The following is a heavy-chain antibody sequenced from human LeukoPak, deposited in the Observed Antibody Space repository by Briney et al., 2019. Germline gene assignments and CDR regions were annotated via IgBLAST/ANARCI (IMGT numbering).Heavy chain of an antibody. Sequence: SGPALVKPTQTLTLTCTFSGFSLSTSGMCVIWIRQPPGKALEWLARIDWDDDKYYSTSLKTRLTISKDTSKNQVVLTMTNMDPVDTATYYCARTYSGLVGNAFDIWGQGTMVTVSS. D-gene: IGHD6-19*01. CDR3: ARTYSGLVGNAFDI. CDR2: IDWDDDK. V-gene: IGHV2-70*11. CDR1: GFSLSTSGMC. J-gene: IGHJ3*02.